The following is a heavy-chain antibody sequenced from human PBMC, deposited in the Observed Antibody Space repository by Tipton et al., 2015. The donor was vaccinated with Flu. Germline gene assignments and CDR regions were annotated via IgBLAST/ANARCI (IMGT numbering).Heavy chain of an antibody. CDR2: IYNNQYT. J-gene: IGHJ4*02. CDR1: ADSIGRSYC. V-gene: IGHV4-28*03. Sequence: TLSLTCSVSADSIGRSYCWGWIRQPPGKGLEWIGYIYNNQYTKYNPSLKSRVTVSVDPSMSQFSLRLTSVTAADTAVYYCARDPSLGMPDYLDSWGQGILVTASS. D-gene: IGHD2-2*01. CDR3: ARDPSLGMPDYLDS.